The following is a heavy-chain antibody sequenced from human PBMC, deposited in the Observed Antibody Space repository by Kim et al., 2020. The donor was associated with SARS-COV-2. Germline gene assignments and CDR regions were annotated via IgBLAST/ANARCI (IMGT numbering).Heavy chain of an antibody. V-gene: IGHV4-39*07. D-gene: IGHD3-10*01. Sequence: SETLSLTCTVSGGSISSSSYYWGWIRQPPGKGLEWIGSIYYSGSTYYNPSLKSRVTISVDTSKNQFSLKLSSVTAADTAVYYCARDLPSGAVRGVISYYYYYGMDVWGQGTTVTVSS. CDR2: IYYSGST. CDR1: GGSISSSSYY. CDR3: ARDLPSGAVRGVISYYYYYGMDV. J-gene: IGHJ6*02.